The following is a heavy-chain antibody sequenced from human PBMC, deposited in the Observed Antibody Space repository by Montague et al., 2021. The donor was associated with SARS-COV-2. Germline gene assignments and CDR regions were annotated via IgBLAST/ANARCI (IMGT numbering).Heavy chain of an antibody. V-gene: IGHV4-4*02. J-gene: IGHJ5*02. CDR1: GGFISSGTW. CDR2: ISHSGGT. Sequence: SETLSLTCAVSGGFISSGTWWTWVRQPPGKGLEWIGEISHSGGTNYNQSLKSRVTISVDKSKNQFSLNLNSVTAADTAVYYCARLSSDIGGYFWFDPWGQGTLVSVSS. D-gene: IGHD1-26*01. CDR3: ARLSSDIGGYFWFDP.